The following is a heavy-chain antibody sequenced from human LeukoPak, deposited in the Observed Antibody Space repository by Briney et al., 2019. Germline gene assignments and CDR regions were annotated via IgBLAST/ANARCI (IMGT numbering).Heavy chain of an antibody. V-gene: IGHV3-21*01. J-gene: IGHJ6*02. Sequence: GGSLRLSCAASGFTFSSYAMNWVRQAPGKGLEWVSVISGSGITTYYADSVKGRFTISRDNAKNSLYLQMNSLRAEDTAVYYCARFFEGDYYGMDVWGQGTTVTVFS. CDR2: ISGSGITT. CDR1: GFTFSSYA. CDR3: ARFFEGDYYGMDV.